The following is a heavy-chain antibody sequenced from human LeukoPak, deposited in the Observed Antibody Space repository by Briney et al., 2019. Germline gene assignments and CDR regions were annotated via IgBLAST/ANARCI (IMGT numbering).Heavy chain of an antibody. Sequence: QPWGSLRLSCAASGFTFSDSAMTWVRQAPGKGLDWVSLISFSGANSYYADSVKGRFTISRDNSKDTLFLQMNSLRAEDTAIYYCARVIQLSTWGLGTMVTVSS. D-gene: IGHD5-24*01. CDR1: GFTFSDSA. V-gene: IGHV3-23*01. CDR2: ISFSGANS. J-gene: IGHJ3*01. CDR3: ARVIQLST.